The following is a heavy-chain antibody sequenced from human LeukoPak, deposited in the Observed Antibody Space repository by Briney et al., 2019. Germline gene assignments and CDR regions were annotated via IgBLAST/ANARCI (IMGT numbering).Heavy chain of an antibody. J-gene: IGHJ4*02. V-gene: IGHV4-38-2*01. CDR3: ARYEPGSSWPFHC. Sequence: PSGTLSLTCAVSGYSISNCYYWGWIRQPPRKGLELIGSNYHRGSNYYNPSLKGRVTISVDTSKNQFSLKLSSVTAADRAVYYCARYEPGSSWPFHCWGQGTMVSVCS. CDR2: NYHRGSN. D-gene: IGHD6-13*01. CDR1: GYSISNCYY.